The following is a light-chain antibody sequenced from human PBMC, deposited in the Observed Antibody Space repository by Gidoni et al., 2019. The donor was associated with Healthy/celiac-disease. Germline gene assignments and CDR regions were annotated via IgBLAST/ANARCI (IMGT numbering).Light chain of an antibody. CDR3: QQYYSYPCT. CDR1: QDISSY. Sequence: AIQLTQTPSSFSASTGDRVTFTCRASQDISSYLAWYQQKPGKAPKLLIYAASTLQSGVPSRFSGSGSGTDFTLTISCLQSEDFATYYCQQYYSYPCTFGPGTKVEIK. CDR2: AAS. J-gene: IGKJ1*01. V-gene: IGKV1-8*01.